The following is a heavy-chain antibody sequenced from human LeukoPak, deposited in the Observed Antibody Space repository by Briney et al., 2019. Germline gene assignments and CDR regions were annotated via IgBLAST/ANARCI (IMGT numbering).Heavy chain of an antibody. Sequence: PGGSLRLSCAASGFTFSSYEMNWVRQAPGKGLKWVSYITGSGSTIYYADSVKGRFTISRDNAKNSLYLQMNSLRAEDTAVYYCARGDIVATIGYWGQGTLVTVSS. CDR1: GFTFSSYE. J-gene: IGHJ4*02. CDR3: ARGDIVATIGY. D-gene: IGHD5-12*01. V-gene: IGHV3-48*03. CDR2: ITGSGSTI.